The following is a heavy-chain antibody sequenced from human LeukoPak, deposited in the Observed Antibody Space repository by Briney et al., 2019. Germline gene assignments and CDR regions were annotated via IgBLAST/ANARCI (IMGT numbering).Heavy chain of an antibody. J-gene: IGHJ5*02. Sequence: GGSLRLSCAASGFTFSSYAMSWVRQAPGKGLEWVSAISGSGGSTYYADSVKGRFTISRDNSKNTLYLQMNSLRAEDTAVYYCAKDPRWWELNGGFDPWGQGTLVTVSS. CDR1: GFTFSSYA. CDR2: ISGSGGST. D-gene: IGHD1-26*01. CDR3: AKDPRWWELNGGFDP. V-gene: IGHV3-23*01.